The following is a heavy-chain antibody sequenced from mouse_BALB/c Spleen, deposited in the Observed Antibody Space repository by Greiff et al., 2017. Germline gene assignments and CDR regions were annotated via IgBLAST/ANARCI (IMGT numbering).Heavy chain of an antibody. Sequence: EVKLMESGGGLVQPGGSLKLSCAASGFTFSSYTMSWVRQTPEKRLEWVAYISNGGGSTYYPDTVKGRFTISRDNAKNTLYLQMSSLKSEDTAMYYCARHWNYDERFDYWGQGTTLTVSS. CDR1: GFTFSSYT. V-gene: IGHV5-12-2*01. CDR3: ARHWNYDERFDY. D-gene: IGHD2-3*01. CDR2: ISNGGGST. J-gene: IGHJ2*01.